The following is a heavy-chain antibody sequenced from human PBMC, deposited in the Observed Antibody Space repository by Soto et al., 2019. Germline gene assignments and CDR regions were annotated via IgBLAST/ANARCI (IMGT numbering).Heavy chain of an antibody. D-gene: IGHD3-22*01. J-gene: IGHJ4*02. CDR3: AKDSTSTMIVVEPYYFDY. CDR1: GFTFSSYG. CDR2: ISYDGSKK. V-gene: IGHV3-30*18. Sequence: QVQLVESGGGVVQPGRSLRLSCAASGFTFSSYGMHWVRQAPGKGLEWVSVISYDGSKKYYADSVKGRFTISRDNSKNTLYLQMNSLRAEDTAVYYCAKDSTSTMIVVEPYYFDYWGQGTLVTVSS.